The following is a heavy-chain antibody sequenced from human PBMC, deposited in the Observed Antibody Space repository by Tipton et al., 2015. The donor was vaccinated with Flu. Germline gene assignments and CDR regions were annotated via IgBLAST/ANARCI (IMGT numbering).Heavy chain of an antibody. CDR3: AKTVTYTGTYYLDY. V-gene: IGHV3-30*18. CDR2: VSFDEDTK. Sequence: QVQLVQSGRGLVKPGGSLRLSCAASGFRFSDYYMSWIRQAPGKGLEWVAVVSFDEDTKYYADSVKGRFTISRDNSKNTVYLHMNSLRSEDTALYYCAKTVTYTGTYYLDYWGQGTLVTVSS. J-gene: IGHJ4*02. D-gene: IGHD1-26*01. CDR1: GFRFSDYY.